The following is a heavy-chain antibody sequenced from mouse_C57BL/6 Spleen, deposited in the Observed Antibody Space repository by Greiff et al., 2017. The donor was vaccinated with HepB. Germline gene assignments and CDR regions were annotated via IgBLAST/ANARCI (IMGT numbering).Heavy chain of an antibody. V-gene: IGHV1-18*01. J-gene: IGHJ3*01. Sequence: EVKLQESGPELVKPGASVKIPCKASGYTFTDYHMDWVKQSHGKSLAWIGDINPNNGGTLYNQKFKGKATLTVDKSSSTAYMELRRLTSEDTAVYYGARWDDYEVAYWGQGTLVTVSA. CDR2: INPNNGGT. D-gene: IGHD2-4*01. CDR1: GYTFTDYH. CDR3: ARWDDYEVAY.